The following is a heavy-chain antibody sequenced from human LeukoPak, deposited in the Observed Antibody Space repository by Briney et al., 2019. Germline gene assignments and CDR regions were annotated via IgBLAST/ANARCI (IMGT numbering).Heavy chain of an antibody. CDR3: TRSQAYSGYAEGFDY. V-gene: IGHV3-49*04. Sequence: GGSLRLSCTASGFTFGDYAMSWVRQAPGKGREWVGFIRSKGYGGTTEYAASVKGRFTISRDDSKSIAYLQMNSLKTEDTAVYYCTRSQAYSGYAEGFDYWGQGTLVTVSS. CDR1: GFTFGDYA. J-gene: IGHJ4*02. D-gene: IGHD5-12*01. CDR2: IRSKGYGGTT.